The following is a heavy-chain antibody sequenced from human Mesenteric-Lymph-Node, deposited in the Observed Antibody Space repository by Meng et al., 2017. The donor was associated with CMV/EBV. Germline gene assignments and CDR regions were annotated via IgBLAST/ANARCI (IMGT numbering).Heavy chain of an antibody. V-gene: IGHV3-11*04. J-gene: IGHJ1*01. CDR1: GFTVSDNY. CDR3: ARGAYAIVVVSAAMEYLQH. D-gene: IGHD2-2*01. CDR2: ISSSSSTI. Sequence: GGSLRLSCAASGFTVSDNYMSWVRQAPGKGLEWVSYISSSSSTIYYADSVKGRFTISRDNAKNSLYLQMNSLRAEDTAVYYCARGAYAIVVVSAAMEYLQHWGQGTLVTVSS.